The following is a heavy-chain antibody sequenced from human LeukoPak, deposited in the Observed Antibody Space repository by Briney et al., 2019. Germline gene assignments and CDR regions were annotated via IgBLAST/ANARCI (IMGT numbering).Heavy chain of an antibody. CDR2: VYYSGST. J-gene: IGHJ3*02. CDR1: GGSISSYY. Sequence: PSETLSLTCTVSGGSISSYYWSWIRQPPGKGLEWIGYVYYSGSTNYNPSLKSRITISVDTSKNQFSLKLSSVTAADTAVYFCAREKRAMVRGIPSDTFDIWGQGTMVTVSS. CDR3: AREKRAMVRGIPSDTFDI. V-gene: IGHV4-59*01. D-gene: IGHD3-10*01.